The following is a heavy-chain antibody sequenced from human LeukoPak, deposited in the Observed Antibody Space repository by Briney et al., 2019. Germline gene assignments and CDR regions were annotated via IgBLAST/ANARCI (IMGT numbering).Heavy chain of an antibody. J-gene: IGHJ4*02. V-gene: IGHV3-30*18. CDR1: GLTFRNYG. Sequence: GGSLRLSCAASGLTFRNYGMHWVRQAPGKGLEWVAVISYDGSNKYYADSVKGRFTISRDNSKNTLYLQMNSLRAEDTAVYYCAKDLSGSIVGATGLDYWGQGTLVTVSS. D-gene: IGHD1-26*01. CDR3: AKDLSGSIVGATGLDY. CDR2: ISYDGSNK.